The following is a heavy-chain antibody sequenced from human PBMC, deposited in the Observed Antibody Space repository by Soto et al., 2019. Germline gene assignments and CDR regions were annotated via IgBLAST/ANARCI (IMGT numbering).Heavy chain of an antibody. CDR1: GGSVSSYY. CDR2: IYYSGNT. J-gene: IGHJ6*02. Sequence: SETLSLTCTVSGGSVSSYYWSWIRQSPGKGLEWIGCIYYSGNTNYNPSLKSRVTISVNTSKNQFSLRLTSVTAADTAVSYCARAAVTHVRYHYGMDVWGQGTTVTVSS. V-gene: IGHV4-59*02. CDR3: ARAAVTHVRYHYGMDV. D-gene: IGHD4-17*01.